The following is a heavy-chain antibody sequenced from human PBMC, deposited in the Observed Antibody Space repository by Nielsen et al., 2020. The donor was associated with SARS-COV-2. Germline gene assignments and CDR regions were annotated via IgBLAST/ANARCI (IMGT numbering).Heavy chain of an antibody. Sequence: SVKVSCKASGGTFSSYAISWVRQAPGQGLEWMGGIIPIFGTANYAQKFQGRVTITADKSTSTAYMELSSLRSEDTAVYYCAGGGPGSIAARPRWFDPWGQGTLVTVSS. J-gene: IGHJ5*02. CDR2: IIPIFGTA. D-gene: IGHD6-6*01. V-gene: IGHV1-69*06. CDR3: AGGGPGSIAARPRWFDP. CDR1: GGTFSSYA.